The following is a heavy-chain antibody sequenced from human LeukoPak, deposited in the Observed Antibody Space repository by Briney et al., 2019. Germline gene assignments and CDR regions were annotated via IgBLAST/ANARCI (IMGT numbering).Heavy chain of an antibody. Sequence: SVKVSCKASGGTFSSYAISWVRQAPGQGLEWMGGIIPIFGTANYAQKFQGRVTITADDSTSAAYMELSSLRSEDTAVYYCARARPTHIAAAGTWYYYYGMDVWGQGTTVTVSS. D-gene: IGHD6-13*01. J-gene: IGHJ6*02. CDR2: IIPIFGTA. CDR1: GGTFSSYA. V-gene: IGHV1-69*13. CDR3: ARARPTHIAAAGTWYYYYGMDV.